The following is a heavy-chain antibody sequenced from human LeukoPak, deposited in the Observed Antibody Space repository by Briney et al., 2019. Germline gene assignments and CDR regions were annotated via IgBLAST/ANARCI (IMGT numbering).Heavy chain of an antibody. V-gene: IGHV4-59*01. D-gene: IGHD4-17*01. J-gene: IGHJ4*02. CDR1: GGSISGSY. CDR2: MYNSGST. CDR3: ARVIVSYGDYGS. Sequence: KPSETLSLTCTVSGGSISGSYWRWIRQPPGKGLEWIAYMYNSGSTNYNPSPKSRVTISIDTSKNQFSLKLSCLSAGDTAIDYCARVIVSYGDYGSWGQGNPVTLSS.